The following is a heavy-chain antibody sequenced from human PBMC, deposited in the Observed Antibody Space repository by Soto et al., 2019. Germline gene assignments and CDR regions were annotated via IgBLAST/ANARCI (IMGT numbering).Heavy chain of an antibody. Sequence: QVQLVQSGAEVKKPGASVKVSCKASGYTFTSYGISWVRQAPGQGLEWMGWISAFNGNTNYAQKLQGRVTMTTDTSTGTAYMGLRSLRSDDTAGYYCARGDGYDTLVDYYYGMDVWGQGTTVTVSS. CDR2: ISAFNGNT. CDR3: ARGDGYDTLVDYYYGMDV. CDR1: GYTFTSYG. J-gene: IGHJ6*02. D-gene: IGHD5-12*01. V-gene: IGHV1-18*01.